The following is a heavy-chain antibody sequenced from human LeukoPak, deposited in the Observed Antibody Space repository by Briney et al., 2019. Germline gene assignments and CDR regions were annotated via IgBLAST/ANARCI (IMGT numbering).Heavy chain of an antibody. Sequence: GRSLRLSCAASGFTFSSYAMHWVRQAPGKGLEWVAVISYDGSNKYYAGSVKGRFTISRDNSKNTLYLQMNSLRAEDTAVYYCASGGSGGYYFTLYYWGQGTLVTVSS. CDR2: ISYDGSNK. CDR3: ASGGSGGYYFTLYY. V-gene: IGHV3-30*04. J-gene: IGHJ4*02. CDR1: GFTFSSYA. D-gene: IGHD3-10*01.